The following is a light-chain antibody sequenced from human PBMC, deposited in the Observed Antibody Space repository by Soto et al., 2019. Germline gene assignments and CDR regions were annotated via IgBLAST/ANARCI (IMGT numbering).Light chain of an antibody. J-gene: IGLJ3*02. CDR1: RPNLRSNF. CDR2: NNN. Sequence: QSVLTQPPSASGTPGQSVTISCSGSRPNLRSNFVYWYQQLPGTAPRLLIYNNNQRPSGVPGRFSGSKFGTSASLAISGLRSEDEADYYCSTWDDSLSGPVFGGGTKLTVL. CDR3: STWDDSLSGPV. V-gene: IGLV1-47*02.